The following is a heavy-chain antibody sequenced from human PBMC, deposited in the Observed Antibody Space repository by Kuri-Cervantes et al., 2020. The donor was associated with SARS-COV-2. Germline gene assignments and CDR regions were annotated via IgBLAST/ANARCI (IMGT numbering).Heavy chain of an antibody. D-gene: IGHD2-2*01. V-gene: IGHV1-69*04. CDR1: GGTFSSYA. CDR3: AKDRYCSSTSCYPGYYYGMDV. J-gene: IGHJ6*02. Sequence: SVKVSCKASGGTFSSYAISWVRQAPGQGLEWMGRIIPILGIANYAQKFQGRVTITADKSTSTAYMELSSLRSEDTAVYYCAKDRYCSSTSCYPGYYYGMDVRGQGTTVTVSS. CDR2: IIPILGIA.